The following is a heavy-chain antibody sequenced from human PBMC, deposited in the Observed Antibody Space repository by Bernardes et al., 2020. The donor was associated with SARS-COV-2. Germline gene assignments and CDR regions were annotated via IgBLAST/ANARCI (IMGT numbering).Heavy chain of an antibody. CDR1: GFTFRNYA. J-gene: IGHJ6*02. CDR2: ISGPGRT. D-gene: IGHD6-13*01. CDR3: AKELAYGSSWRDYSYYFGMDV. Sequence: GCSLRLSCAASGFTFRNYAMSWVRQAPGKGLEWVSDISGPGRTYYADSVKGRFTISRDNSKNTLYLEMNSLRAEDTAVYYCAKELAYGSSWRDYSYYFGMDVWGQGTTVTVSS. V-gene: IGHV3-23*01.